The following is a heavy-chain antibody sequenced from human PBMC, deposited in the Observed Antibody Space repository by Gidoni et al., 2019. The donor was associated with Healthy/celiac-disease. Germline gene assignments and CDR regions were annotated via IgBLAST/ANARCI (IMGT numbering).Heavy chain of an antibody. J-gene: IGHJ3*02. CDR3: ARPEEARGYCSSTSCYRSDAFDI. D-gene: IGHD2-2*01. CDR2: INPSGGST. V-gene: IGHV1-46*01. CDR1: GYTFTSYY. Sequence: QVQLVQSGAEVKKPGASVKVSCKASGYTFTSYYMHWVRQAPGQGLEWMGIINPSGGSTSYEQKFQGRVTMTRDTSTSTVYMELSSLRSEDTAVYYCARPEEARGYCSSTSCYRSDAFDIWGQGTMVTVSS.